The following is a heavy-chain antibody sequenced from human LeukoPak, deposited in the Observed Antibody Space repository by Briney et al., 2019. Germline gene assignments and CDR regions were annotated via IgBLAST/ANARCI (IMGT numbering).Heavy chain of an antibody. V-gene: IGHV4-34*01. CDR3: AGYSNLVG. CDR1: GGSFSGYY. Sequence: PSETLSLTCAVYGGSFSGYYWSWIRQPPGKGLEWIGEINHSGSTYYNPSLKSRVTISVDTSKNQFSLKLSSVTAADTAVYYCAGYSNLVGWGQGTLVTVSS. D-gene: IGHD6-13*01. J-gene: IGHJ4*02. CDR2: INHSGST.